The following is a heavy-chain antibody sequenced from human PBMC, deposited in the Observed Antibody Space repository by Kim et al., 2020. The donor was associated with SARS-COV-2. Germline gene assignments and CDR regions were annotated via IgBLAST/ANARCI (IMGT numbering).Heavy chain of an antibody. CDR3: ARDRPLNWYYYGSGSREYYFDY. V-gene: IGHV4-34*01. J-gene: IGHJ4*02. CDR1: GGSFSGYY. CDR2: INHSGST. Sequence: SETLSLTCAVYGGSFSGYYWSWIRQPLGKGLEWIGEINHSGSTNYNPSLKSRVTISVDTSKNQFSLKLSSVTAADTAVYYCARDRPLNWYYYGSGSREYYFDYWGQGTLVTVSS. D-gene: IGHD3-10*01.